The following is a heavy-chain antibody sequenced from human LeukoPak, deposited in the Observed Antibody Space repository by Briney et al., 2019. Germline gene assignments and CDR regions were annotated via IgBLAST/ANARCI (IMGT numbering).Heavy chain of an antibody. CDR1: GYTFTSYG. J-gene: IGHJ4*02. CDR3: ARDHPDYLIRDY. Sequence: ASVQFSCKASGYTFTSYGISWGRRAPGQGGEWMGWISTYNGNTNYTQKLQGRVTMTTDTSTSTAYMELRSLRSDDTAVYYCARDHPDYLIRDYWGQGTLVTVSS. V-gene: IGHV1-18*01. CDR2: ISTYNGNT. D-gene: IGHD4-11*01.